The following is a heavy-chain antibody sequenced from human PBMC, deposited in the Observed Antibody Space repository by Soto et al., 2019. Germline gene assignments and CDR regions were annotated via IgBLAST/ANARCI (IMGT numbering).Heavy chain of an antibody. CDR2: ISSSSSYI. CDR1: GFTFSSYS. V-gene: IGHV3-21*01. CDR3: ARDLTSYGGNYYYYYGMDV. D-gene: IGHD4-17*01. J-gene: IGHJ6*02. Sequence: GGSLRLSCAASGFTFSSYSMNWVRQAPGKGLEWVSSISSSSSYIYYADSVKGRFTISRDNAKNSLYLQMNSLRAEDTAVYYCARDLTSYGGNYYYYYGMDVWGQGTTVTVSS.